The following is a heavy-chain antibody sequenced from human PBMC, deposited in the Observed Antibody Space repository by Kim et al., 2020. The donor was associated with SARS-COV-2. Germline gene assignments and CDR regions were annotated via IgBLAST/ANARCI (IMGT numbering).Heavy chain of an antibody. CDR2: VNIDGTNT. J-gene: IGHJ3*01. D-gene: IGHD1-26*01. Sequence: GGSLRLSCETSGFTFSNYWMHWVRQAPGKGLVWVSRVNIDGTNTNYADSGKGRFTISRDSAKNTLYLQMSNLRVEDTAVYFCVREYTTSSTRNFDVWGQGTVVTVSS. V-gene: IGHV3-74*01. CDR1: GFTFSNYW. CDR3: VREYTTSSTRNFDV.